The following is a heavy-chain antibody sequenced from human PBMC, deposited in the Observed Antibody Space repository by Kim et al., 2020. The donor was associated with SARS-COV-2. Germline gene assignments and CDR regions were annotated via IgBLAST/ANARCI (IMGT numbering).Heavy chain of an antibody. D-gene: IGHD4-17*01. J-gene: IGHJ4*02. CDR2: IGSSGAI. CDR1: GFTFSPYS. V-gene: IGHV3-48*02. Sequence: GGSLRLSCAASGFTFSPYSMNWFRQAPGKGLEWLSYIGSSGAIYYADSVRGRFTISRDNARNSLYLQMNSLRDEDTALYYCVRDRDFDDYTHAVNWGQGTLVTVSS. CDR3: VRDRDFDDYTHAVN.